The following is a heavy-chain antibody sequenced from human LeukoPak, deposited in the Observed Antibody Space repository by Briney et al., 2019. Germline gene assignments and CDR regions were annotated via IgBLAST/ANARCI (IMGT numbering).Heavy chain of an antibody. D-gene: IGHD4-23*01. CDR1: GGSISGYY. J-gene: IGHJ5*02. Sequence: SETLSLTCTVSGGSISGYYWTWIRQPPGKGLEWVGFIYFSGSTSYNPSLKSRVTIPVHMSKNQSSLKLNSVTAADTAVYYCARSIGGTYGNFDHWGQGTLVTVSS. CDR2: IYFSGST. CDR3: ARSIGGTYGNFDH. V-gene: IGHV4-59*08.